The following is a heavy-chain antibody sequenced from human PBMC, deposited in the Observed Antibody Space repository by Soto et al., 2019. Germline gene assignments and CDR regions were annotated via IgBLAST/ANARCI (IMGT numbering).Heavy chain of an antibody. V-gene: IGHV3-7*01. CDR2: IKQDGRDI. Sequence: VQLVESGGGLVQPGGSLRLSCAASGFTFSTYWMSWVRQAPGKGLEWVANIKQDGRDIYYVDSVRGRFMVSRDNVRNSLYLQMNSLRAEDTAVYYCAREGDGNCTSASCYNGWFDSWGQGTLVTVSS. CDR3: AREGDGNCTSASCYNGWFDS. J-gene: IGHJ5*01. D-gene: IGHD2-2*01. CDR1: GFTFSTYW.